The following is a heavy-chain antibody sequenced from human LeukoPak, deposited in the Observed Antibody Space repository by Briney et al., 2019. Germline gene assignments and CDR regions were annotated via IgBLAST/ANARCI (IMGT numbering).Heavy chain of an antibody. CDR3: ARAQPYDYVWGSYRSSYYYGMDV. J-gene: IGHJ6*04. D-gene: IGHD3-16*02. CDR1: GYTFTSYA. CDR2: INAGNGNT. V-gene: IGHV1-3*01. Sequence: WASVKVSCKASGYTFTSYAMHWVRQAPGQRLEWMGWINAGNGNTKYSQKFQGRVTITRDTSASTAYMELSSLRSEDTAVYYCARAQPYDYVWGSYRSSYYYGMDVWGKGTTVTVSS.